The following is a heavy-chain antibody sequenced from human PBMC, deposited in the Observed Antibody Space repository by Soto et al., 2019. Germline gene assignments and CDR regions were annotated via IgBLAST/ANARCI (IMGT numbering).Heavy chain of an antibody. Sequence: SGPTLVNPTQTLTRTCTFSGFSLSTSGMCVSWIRQPPGKALEWLALIDWDDDKYHSTSLKTRPTISKDTSKNQVVLTMTNMDPVDTATYYCARMLSYDFWSGPPTGMDVWGQGTTVTVSS. CDR2: IDWDDDK. CDR3: ARMLSYDFWSGPPTGMDV. D-gene: IGHD3-3*01. V-gene: IGHV2-70*01. CDR1: GFSLSTSGMC. J-gene: IGHJ6*02.